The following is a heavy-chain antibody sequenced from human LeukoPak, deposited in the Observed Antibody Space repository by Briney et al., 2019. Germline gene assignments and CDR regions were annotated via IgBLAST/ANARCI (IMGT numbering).Heavy chain of an antibody. CDR1: GYTFTSYY. Sequence: ASVKVSCKASGYTFTSYYMHWVRQAPGQGLEWMGIINPSGGSTSYAQKFQVRVTMTRDTSTSTVYMELSSLRSEDTAVYYCARETPHDSSGYDEYFQHWGQGTLVTVSS. CDR2: INPSGGST. D-gene: IGHD3-22*01. CDR3: ARETPHDSSGYDEYFQH. J-gene: IGHJ1*01. V-gene: IGHV1-46*01.